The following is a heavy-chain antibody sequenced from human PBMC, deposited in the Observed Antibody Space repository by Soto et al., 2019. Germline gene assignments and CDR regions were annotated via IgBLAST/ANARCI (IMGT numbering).Heavy chain of an antibody. CDR2: IRSKANSYAT. CDR3: TRHGYQQLAKETYSYYGMAV. CDR1: GFTFSGSA. J-gene: IGHJ6*04. Sequence: GGSLRLSCAASGFTFSGSAMHWVRQASGKGLEWVGRIRSKANSYATAYAASVKGRFTISRDDSKNTAYLQMNSLKTEDTAVYYCTRHGYQQLAKETYSYYGMAVWGKGTTVTVSS. V-gene: IGHV3-73*01. D-gene: IGHD6-13*01.